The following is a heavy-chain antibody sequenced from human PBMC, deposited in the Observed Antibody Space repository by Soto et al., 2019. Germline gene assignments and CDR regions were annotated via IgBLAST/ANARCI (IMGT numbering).Heavy chain of an antibody. CDR2: IYPGDSDT. D-gene: IGHD1-1*01. CDR1: GYSFTSYW. J-gene: IGHJ6*02. V-gene: IGHV5-51*01. CDR3: ARRRRWLQLNYYYYGMDV. Sequence: PGESLKISCKGSGYSFTSYWIGWVRQMPGKGLEWMGIIYPGDSDTRYSPSFQGQVTISADKSISTAYLQWSSLKASDTATYYCARRRRWLQLNYYYYGMDVWGQGTTVTVS.